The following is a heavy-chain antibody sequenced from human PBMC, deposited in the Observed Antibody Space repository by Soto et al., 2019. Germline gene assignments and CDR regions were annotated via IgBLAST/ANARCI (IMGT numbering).Heavy chain of an antibody. CDR1: GGSFSGYY. CDR2: IYYSGGT. V-gene: IGHV4-34*01. CDR3: ARDKITGLFDY. D-gene: IGHD2-8*02. J-gene: IGHJ4*02. Sequence: SETLSLTCAVYGGSFSGYYWSWIRQPPGKGLEWIGYIYYSGGTYYNPSLKSRVTISVDTSKNQFSLKLTSVTAADTAVYYCARDKITGLFDYWGQGTLVTVSS.